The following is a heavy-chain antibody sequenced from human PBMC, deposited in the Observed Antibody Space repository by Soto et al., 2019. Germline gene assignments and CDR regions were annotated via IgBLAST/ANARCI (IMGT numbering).Heavy chain of an antibody. CDR3: ARVRLYYYDSSALSFDY. V-gene: IGHV4-30-4*01. Sequence: SETLSLTCTVSGGSIRSGDYYWSWIRQPPGKGLEWIGYIYYSGSTYYNPSLKSRVTISVDTSKNQFSLKLSSVTAADTAVYYCARVRLYYYDSSALSFDYWGQGTLVTVSS. CDR1: GGSIRSGDYY. D-gene: IGHD3-22*01. CDR2: IYYSGST. J-gene: IGHJ4*02.